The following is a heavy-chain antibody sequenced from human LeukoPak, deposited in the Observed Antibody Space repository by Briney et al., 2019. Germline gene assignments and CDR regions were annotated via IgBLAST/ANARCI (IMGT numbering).Heavy chain of an antibody. J-gene: IGHJ4*02. Sequence: GGSLRLSCVASGFTFSTYAINWVRQAPGKGLEWVSGISGSGGSSYYADSVKGRFTISRDNSRSTVYLQMDSLTTEDTAVYYCARDSSHYLGSSDYWGQGTLVTVSS. CDR2: ISGSGGSS. CDR1: GFTFSTYA. CDR3: ARDSSHYLGSSDY. D-gene: IGHD6-6*01. V-gene: IGHV3-23*01.